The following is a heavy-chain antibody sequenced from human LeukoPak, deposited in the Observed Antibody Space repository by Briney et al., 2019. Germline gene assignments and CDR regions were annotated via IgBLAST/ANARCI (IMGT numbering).Heavy chain of an antibody. V-gene: IGHV4-4*07. J-gene: IGHJ4*02. CDR1: GDSNSNYY. CDR2: IYISGSM. CDR3: ARVVNSSTWRPLDF. D-gene: IGHD6-13*01. Sequence: SETLSLTCTVAGDSNSNYYWSWIRQPAGKGLEWIGRIYISGSMNYNPSLKSRVTMSVDTSKNQFSLKLTSMTAADTAVYYCARVVNSSTWRPLDFWGQGTLVTVSS.